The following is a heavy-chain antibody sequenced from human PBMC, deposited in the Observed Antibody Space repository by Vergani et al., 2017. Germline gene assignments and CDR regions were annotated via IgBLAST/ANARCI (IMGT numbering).Heavy chain of an antibody. CDR3: ARLRRIAAAGTPYYGMDV. V-gene: IGHV4-34*01. CDR2: INHSGST. CDR1: GGSFSGYY. J-gene: IGHJ6*02. Sequence: QVQLQQWGAGLLKPSETLSRTCAVYGGSFSGYYWSWIRQPPGKGLEWIGEINHSGSTNYNPSLKSRVTISVDTSKNQFPLKLSSVTAADTAVYYCARLRRIAAAGTPYYGMDVWGQGTTVTVSS. D-gene: IGHD6-13*01.